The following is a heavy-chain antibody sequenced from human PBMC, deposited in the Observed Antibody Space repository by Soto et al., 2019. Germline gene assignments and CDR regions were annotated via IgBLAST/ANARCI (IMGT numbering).Heavy chain of an antibody. V-gene: IGHV1-3*01. D-gene: IGHD3-10*01. J-gene: IGHJ3*02. CDR3: ARGRITMVRGPGTFDI. CDR2: INAGNGNT. Sequence: ASVKVSCKASGYTFTSYAMHWVRQAPGQRLEWMGWINAGNGNTKYSQKFQGRVTITRDTSASTAYMELSSLRSEDTAVYYCARGRITMVRGPGTFDIWRQGTMVTVSS. CDR1: GYTFTSYA.